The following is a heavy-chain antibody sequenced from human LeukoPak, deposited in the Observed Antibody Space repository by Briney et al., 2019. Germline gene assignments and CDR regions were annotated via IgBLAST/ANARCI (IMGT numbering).Heavy chain of an antibody. D-gene: IGHD6-13*01. CDR3: AREGYSSSHNWFDP. Sequence: SETLSLTCAVSGGSISSGGYSWSWIRQPPGKGLEWIGYIYHSGSTYYNPSLKSRVTISVDRSKNQFSLKLSSVTAADTAVYYYAREGYSSSHNWFDPWGQGTLVTVSS. J-gene: IGHJ5*01. CDR2: IYHSGST. V-gene: IGHV4-30-2*01. CDR1: GGSISSGGYS.